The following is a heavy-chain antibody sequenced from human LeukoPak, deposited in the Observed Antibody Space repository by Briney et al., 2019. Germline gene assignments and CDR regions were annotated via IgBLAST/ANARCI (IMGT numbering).Heavy chain of an antibody. CDR3: ARVGYSGSYRQGIYYFDY. CDR1: GYTFTSYA. J-gene: IGHJ4*02. D-gene: IGHD1-26*01. V-gene: IGHV1-3*03. CDR2: INAGNGNT. Sequence: GASVKVSCKASGYTFTSYAMHWVRQAPGQRLEWMGWINAGNGNTKYSQEFQGRVTITRDTSASTAYMELSSLRSEDMAVYYCARVGYSGSYRQGIYYFDYWGQGTLVTVSS.